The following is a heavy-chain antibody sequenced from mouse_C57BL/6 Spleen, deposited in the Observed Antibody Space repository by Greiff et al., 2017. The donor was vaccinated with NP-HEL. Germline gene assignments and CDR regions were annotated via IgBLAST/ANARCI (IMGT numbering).Heavy chain of an antibody. CDR3: ARRGSSGYDWFAY. CDR1: GYTFTDYN. CDR2: INPNNGGT. D-gene: IGHD3-2*02. V-gene: IGHV1-18*01. Sequence: DVKLQESGPELVKPGASVKISCKASGYTFTDYNMDWVKQSHGKSLEWIGDINPNNGGTIYNQKFKGKATLTVDKSSSTAYMELRSLTSEDTAVYYCARRGSSGYDWFAYWGQGTLVTVSA. J-gene: IGHJ3*01.